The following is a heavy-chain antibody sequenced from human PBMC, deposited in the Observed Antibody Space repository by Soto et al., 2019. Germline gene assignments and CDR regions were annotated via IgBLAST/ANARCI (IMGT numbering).Heavy chain of an antibody. D-gene: IGHD3-3*01. CDR2: ISSSGRRT. J-gene: IGHJ4*02. V-gene: IGHV3-23*01. CDR1: GFTFANFG. Sequence: GGSLRLSCGGSGFTFANFGMGWVRQAPGKGLYWVSGISSSGRRTYYADSVKGRFTISRDNSKSTLYLQMDSLRADDTAVYYCAKVAKSGVVIEYVDSWGQGSLATVSS. CDR3: AKVAKSGVVIEYVDS.